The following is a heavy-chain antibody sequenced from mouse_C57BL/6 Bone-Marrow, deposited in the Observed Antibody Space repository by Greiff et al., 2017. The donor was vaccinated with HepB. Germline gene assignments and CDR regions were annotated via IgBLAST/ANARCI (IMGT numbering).Heavy chain of an antibody. V-gene: IGHV3-6*01. D-gene: IGHD1-1*01. CDR1: GYSITSGYY. CDR3: ARAPCYYYGSLPWFAY. Sequence: EVQLQESGPGLVKPSQSLSLTCSVTGYSITSGYYWNWIRQFPGNKLEWMGYISYDGSNNYNPSLKNRISITRDTSKNQFFLKLNSVTTEDTATYYCARAPCYYYGSLPWFAYWGQGTLVTVSA. J-gene: IGHJ3*01. CDR2: ISYDGSN.